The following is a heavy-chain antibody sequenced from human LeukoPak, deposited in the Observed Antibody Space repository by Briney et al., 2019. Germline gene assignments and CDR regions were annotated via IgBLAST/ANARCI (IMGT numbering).Heavy chain of an antibody. Sequence: SETLSLTCTISGGSISSYYWSWIRQPPGKGLEWIGYIYYSGSTNYNPSLKSRVTISEDTSKNQFSLKLSSVTAADTAVYYCARDRYYDSSGYYYYYGMDVWGQGTTVTVSS. CDR2: IYYSGST. CDR1: GGSISSYY. V-gene: IGHV4-59*01. CDR3: ARDRYYDSSGYYYYYGMDV. D-gene: IGHD3-22*01. J-gene: IGHJ6*02.